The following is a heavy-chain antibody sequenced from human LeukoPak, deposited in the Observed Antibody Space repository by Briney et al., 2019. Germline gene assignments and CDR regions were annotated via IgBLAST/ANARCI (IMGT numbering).Heavy chain of an antibody. CDR3: ARDPAGIRGNFDY. J-gene: IGHJ4*02. D-gene: IGHD3-10*01. CDR2: IWFDGSDK. V-gene: IGHV3-33*01. Sequence: PGGSLRLSCAASGFTFSNYGFHWVRQIPGKGLEWVAGIWFDGSDKYYADSVKGRFTISRDISKNTVHLQMNSLRAEDTAVYHCARDPAGIRGNFDYWGQGTQVTVSS. CDR1: GFTFSNYG.